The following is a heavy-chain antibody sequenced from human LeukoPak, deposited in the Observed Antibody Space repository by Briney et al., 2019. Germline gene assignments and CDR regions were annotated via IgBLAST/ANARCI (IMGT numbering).Heavy chain of an antibody. J-gene: IGHJ4*02. Sequence: GASVKVSCKVSGYTLTKLSMHWVRQAPGKGLEWMGGFDPEDGETIYAQKFQGRVTMTEDTSTDTAYMELSSLRSEDTAVYYCAKGIGEQWLDRDFDYWGQGTLVTVSS. CDR3: AKGIGEQWLDRDFDY. D-gene: IGHD6-19*01. CDR1: GYTLTKLS. V-gene: IGHV1-24*01. CDR2: FDPEDGET.